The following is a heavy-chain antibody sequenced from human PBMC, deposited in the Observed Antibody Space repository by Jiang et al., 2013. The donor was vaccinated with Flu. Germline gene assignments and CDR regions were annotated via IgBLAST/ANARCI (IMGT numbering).Heavy chain of an antibody. V-gene: IGHV3-74*01. J-gene: IGHJ3*02. D-gene: IGHD6-19*01. CDR3: ARVGAVAGRAFDT. CDR1: GFTFSSYW. Sequence: AASGFTFSSYWMHWVRQAPGKGLVWVSRINSDGSSISYADSVKGRFTISRDNAKNTLYVQMNSLRVEDTAVYYCARVGAVAGRAFDTWGQGTMVTVSS. CDR2: INSDGSSI.